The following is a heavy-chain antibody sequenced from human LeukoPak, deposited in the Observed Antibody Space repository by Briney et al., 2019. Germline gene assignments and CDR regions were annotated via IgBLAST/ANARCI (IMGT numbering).Heavy chain of an antibody. CDR1: GITVSSNY. CDR3: ARDCSSTSCYMI. CDR2: IYSGGST. J-gene: IGHJ4*02. Sequence: GGSLRLSCGASGITVSSNYMSWVRQAPGKGLEWVSDIYSGGSTYYADSVKGRFTISRDNSKNTLYPQMNSLRAEDTAVYYCARDCSSTSCYMIWGQGTLVTVSS. V-gene: IGHV3-53*05. D-gene: IGHD2-2*02.